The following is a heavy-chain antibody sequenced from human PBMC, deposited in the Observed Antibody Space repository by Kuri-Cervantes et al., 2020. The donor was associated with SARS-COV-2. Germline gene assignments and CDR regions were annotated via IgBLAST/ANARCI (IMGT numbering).Heavy chain of an antibody. J-gene: IGHJ2*01. CDR1: GFTLSCYW. V-gene: IGHV3-7*01. D-gene: IGHD2-2*01. CDR3: AGRFRQYQLPHWYFDL. Sequence: GESLKISCAAPGFTLSCYWMSWVRQAPGKGLEWVDNIKQDGREKDYVNFMKGRFIISRANAKNSLYLQMNNLEAEDTAVYYCAGRFRQYQLPHWYFDLWGHGTLVTVSS. CDR2: IKQDGREK.